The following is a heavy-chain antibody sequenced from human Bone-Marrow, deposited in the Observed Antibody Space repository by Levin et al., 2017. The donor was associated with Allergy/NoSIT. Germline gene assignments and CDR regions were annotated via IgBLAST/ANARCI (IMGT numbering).Heavy chain of an antibody. J-gene: IGHJ4*02. Sequence: GGSLRLSCAASGFTVSNNYMKWVRQAPGKGLEWVSLIYSGGNTYYADSVKGRFTISRDNSKNTLYLQMNSLRAEDTAVYYCAAQTPGIGHSWGQGTLVTVST. CDR3: AAQTPGIGHS. CDR1: GFTVSNNY. V-gene: IGHV3-53*01. D-gene: IGHD6-13*01. CDR2: IYSGGNT.